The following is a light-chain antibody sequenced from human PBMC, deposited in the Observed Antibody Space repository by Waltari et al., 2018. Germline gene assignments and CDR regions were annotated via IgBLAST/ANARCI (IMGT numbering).Light chain of an antibody. V-gene: IGKV3-15*01. Sequence: EIVMTQSPATLSVSPGARAPLSCRASQSHSPPFAWSPPPPGQAPRLLIYGASTRATGCPARGRGRGAGTEFTLTVSSLQSEDFAVYYCQQYNNWPAYTFGQGTKLDVK. CDR1: QSHSPP. J-gene: IGKJ2*01. CDR2: GAS. CDR3: QQYNNWPAYT.